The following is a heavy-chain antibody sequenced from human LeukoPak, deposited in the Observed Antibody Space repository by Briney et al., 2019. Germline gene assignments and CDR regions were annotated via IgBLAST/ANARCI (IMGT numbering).Heavy chain of an antibody. CDR2: INPNSGGT. Sequence: PRASVKVSCTASGYTFTGYYMHWVRQAPGQGLEWMGWINPNSGGTNYAQKFQGRVTMTRDTSISTAYMELSRLRSDDTAVYYCARQTTVTINWFDPWGQGTLVTVSS. D-gene: IGHD4-17*01. CDR3: ARQTTVTINWFDP. CDR1: GYTFTGYY. V-gene: IGHV1-2*02. J-gene: IGHJ5*02.